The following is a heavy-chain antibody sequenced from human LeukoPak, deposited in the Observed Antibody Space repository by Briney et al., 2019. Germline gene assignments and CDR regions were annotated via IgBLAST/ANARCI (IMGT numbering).Heavy chain of an antibody. J-gene: IGHJ5*02. D-gene: IGHD4-23*01. CDR1: GFTFSSYA. CDR2: ISGSGGST. CDR3: AKGSTVVTPGSSFDP. V-gene: IGHV3-23*01. Sequence: GGSLRLSCAASGFTFSSYAMSWVRQAPGEGLEWVSAISGSGGSTYYADSLKGRFTISRDNSKNTLYLQMNSLRAEGTAVYYCAKGSTVVTPGSSFDPWGQGTLVTVSS.